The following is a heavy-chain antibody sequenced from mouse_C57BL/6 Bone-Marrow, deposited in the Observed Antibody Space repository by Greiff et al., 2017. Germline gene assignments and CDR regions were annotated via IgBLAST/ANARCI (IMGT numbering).Heavy chain of an antibody. CDR1: GFTFSDYG. Sequence: EVKLMESGGGLVKPGGSLKLSCAASGFTFSDYGMHWVRQAPEKGLEWVAYISSGSSTIYYADTVKGRFTISRDNAKNTLILQMTSLSSEDTAMYYCARGRRGFAYWGQGTLVTVSA. V-gene: IGHV5-17*01. CDR2: ISSGSSTI. J-gene: IGHJ3*01. CDR3: ARGRRGFAY.